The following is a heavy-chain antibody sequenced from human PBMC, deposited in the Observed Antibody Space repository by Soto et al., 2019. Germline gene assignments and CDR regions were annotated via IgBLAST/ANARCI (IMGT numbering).Heavy chain of an antibody. CDR3: AKDPTYDFWSGYMDV. Sequence: EVQLLESGGGLVQPGGSLRLSCAASGFTFSSYAMSWVRQAPGKGLEWVSAISGSGGSTYYADSVKGQFTISRDNSKNTLYLQMNSLRAEDTAVYYCAKDPTYDFWSGYMDVWGQGTTVTVSS. CDR2: ISGSGGST. D-gene: IGHD3-3*01. J-gene: IGHJ6*03. CDR1: GFTFSSYA. V-gene: IGHV3-23*01.